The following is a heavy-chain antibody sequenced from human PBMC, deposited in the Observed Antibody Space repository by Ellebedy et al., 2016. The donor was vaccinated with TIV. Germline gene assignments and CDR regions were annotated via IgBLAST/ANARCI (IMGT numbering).Heavy chain of an antibody. D-gene: IGHD6-13*01. J-gene: IGHJ4*02. CDR1: GFTFSSYA. Sequence: GGSLRLXXAVSGFTFSSYAMHWVRQAPGKGLEWVAVISYDGSNKYYADSVKGRFTISRDNSKNTLYLQMNSLRAEDTAVYYCAREVAAAGSFDHWGQGTLVTVSS. CDR3: AREVAAAGSFDH. CDR2: ISYDGSNK. V-gene: IGHV3-30*04.